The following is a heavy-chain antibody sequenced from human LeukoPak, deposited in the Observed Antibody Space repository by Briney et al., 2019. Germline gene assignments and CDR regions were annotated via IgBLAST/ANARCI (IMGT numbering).Heavy chain of an antibody. Sequence: ASVKVSCKASGYAFGSFVISWVRQAPGQGLEWMGWISADNGYTNYAQHLQGRITLTTDTSTSIAYMELRSLRSDDTAAYFCARDGWDSGRYPCDYWGQGTLVTVSS. D-gene: IGHD6-19*01. CDR1: GYAFGSFV. J-gene: IGHJ4*02. CDR3: ARDGWDSGRYPCDY. CDR2: ISADNGYT. V-gene: IGHV1-18*01.